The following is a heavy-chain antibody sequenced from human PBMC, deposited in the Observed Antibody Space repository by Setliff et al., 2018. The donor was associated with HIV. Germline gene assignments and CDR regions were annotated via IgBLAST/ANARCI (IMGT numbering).Heavy chain of an antibody. CDR2: IKHDGSEK. Sequence: GGSLRLSCAASGFTFSDYWMSWVRQVPGKGLEWVANIKHDGSEKYYVDSVKGRFTISRDNAKNSLYLQMNSLRAEDAAVYSCTSRSVADRYYYYMDVWGKGTTVTV. CDR3: TSRSVADRYYYYMDV. J-gene: IGHJ6*03. CDR1: GFTFSDYW. V-gene: IGHV3-7*01. D-gene: IGHD6-19*01.